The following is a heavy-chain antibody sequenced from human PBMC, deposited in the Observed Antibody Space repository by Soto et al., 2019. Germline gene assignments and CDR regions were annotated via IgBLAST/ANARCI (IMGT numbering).Heavy chain of an antibody. D-gene: IGHD6-13*01. CDR3: ARDGRKQQLLGYYYYYGMDV. J-gene: IGHJ6*02. Sequence: NPSETLSLTCAVSGGSISSSNWWSWVRQPPGKGLEWIGEIYHSGSTNYNPSLKSRVTISVDKSKNQFSLKLSSVTAADTAVYYCARDGRKQQLLGYYYYYGMDVWGQGTTVTVSS. CDR2: IYHSGST. CDR1: GGSISSSNW. V-gene: IGHV4-4*02.